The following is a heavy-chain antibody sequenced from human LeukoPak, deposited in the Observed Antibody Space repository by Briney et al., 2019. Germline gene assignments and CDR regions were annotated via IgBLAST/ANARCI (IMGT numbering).Heavy chain of an antibody. J-gene: IGHJ4*02. V-gene: IGHV4-39*01. CDR2: IYYSGST. CDR1: GGSISSSSYY. D-gene: IGHD1-1*01. CDR3: ARAPPNDYLNFDY. Sequence: SETLSLTCTVSGGSISSSSYYWGWIRQPPGKGLEWIGSIYYSGSTYYNPSLKSRVSISVDTSKSQFSLNLSSVTAADTAVYYCARAPPNDYLNFDYWGQGTLVTVSS.